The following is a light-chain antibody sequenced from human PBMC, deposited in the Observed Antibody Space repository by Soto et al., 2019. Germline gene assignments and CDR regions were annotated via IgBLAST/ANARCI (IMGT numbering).Light chain of an antibody. Sequence: SYELTQPSSVSVSPGQTARITCSGDVLAKKYARWFQQKPGQAPVLVIYKDSERPSGIPERFSGSSSGTTVTLTISGAQVEDEADYYCYSAADNNDYVFGTETKVTVL. J-gene: IGLJ1*01. CDR1: VLAKKY. CDR3: YSAADNNDYV. CDR2: KDS. V-gene: IGLV3-27*01.